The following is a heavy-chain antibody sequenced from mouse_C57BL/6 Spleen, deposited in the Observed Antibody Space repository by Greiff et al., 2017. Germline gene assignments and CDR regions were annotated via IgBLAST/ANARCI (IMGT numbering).Heavy chain of an antibody. CDR1: GYTFTSYW. J-gene: IGHJ1*03. CDR3: ARRITTERYFDV. Sequence: QVHVKQPGAELVRPGSSVKLSCKASGYTFTSYWMDWVKQRPGQGLEWIGNIYPSDSETHYNQKFKDKATLTVDKSSSTAYMQLSSLTSEDSAVYYCARRITTERYFDVWGTGTTVTVSS. D-gene: IGHD1-1*01. CDR2: IYPSDSET. V-gene: IGHV1-61*01.